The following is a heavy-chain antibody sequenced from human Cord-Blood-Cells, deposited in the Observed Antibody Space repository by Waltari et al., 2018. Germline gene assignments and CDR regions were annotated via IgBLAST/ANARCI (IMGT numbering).Heavy chain of an antibody. D-gene: IGHD6-13*01. CDR3: ATPGIAAAGTLYYFDY. CDR2: IYSGGST. J-gene: IGHJ4*02. CDR1: GFTVSSNY. V-gene: IGHV3-53*01. Sequence: EVQLVESGGGLIQPGGSLRLSCAASGFTVSSNYMSWVRQAPGKGLEWVSVIYSGGSTYYADSVKGRFTISRDNSKNPLYLQMNSLRAEDTAVYYCATPGIAAAGTLYYFDYWGQGTLVTVSS.